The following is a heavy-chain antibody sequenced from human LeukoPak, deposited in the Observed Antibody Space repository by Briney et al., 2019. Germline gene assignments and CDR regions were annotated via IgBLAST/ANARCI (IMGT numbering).Heavy chain of an antibody. Sequence: GGSLRLSCAASGFTFSSYSMNWVRQAPGKGLEWVSSISSSSSYIYYADSVKGRCTISRDNAKNSLYLQMNSLRAEDTAVYYCARVRGYCSSTSCYEGWFDAFDIWGQGTMVTVSS. CDR3: ARVRGYCSSTSCYEGWFDAFDI. J-gene: IGHJ3*02. V-gene: IGHV3-21*01. D-gene: IGHD2-2*01. CDR1: GFTFSSYS. CDR2: ISSSSSYI.